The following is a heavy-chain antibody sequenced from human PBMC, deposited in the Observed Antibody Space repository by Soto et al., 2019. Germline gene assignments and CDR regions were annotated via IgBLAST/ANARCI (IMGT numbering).Heavy chain of an antibody. CDR3: ARDDGNPVTSTGYFDY. Sequence: GGSLRLSCAASGFTFSNYGMHWVRQAPGKGLEWVAVIWHDGCNKFYGDSVKGRFAISRDNSQNALYLQMSSLRADDAALYYCARDDGNPVTSTGYFDYWGQGTLVTVSS. CDR1: GFTFSNYG. V-gene: IGHV3-33*08. J-gene: IGHJ4*02. D-gene: IGHD4-17*01. CDR2: IWHDGCNK.